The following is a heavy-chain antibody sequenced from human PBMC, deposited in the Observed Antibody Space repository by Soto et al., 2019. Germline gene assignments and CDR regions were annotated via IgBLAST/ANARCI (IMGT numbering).Heavy chain of an antibody. CDR2: INAHSGGT. CDR3: PKDLTRQLAYWLDP. CDR1: GFSLNGYY. D-gene: IGHD6-6*01. Sequence: ASVKLSCKASGFSLNGYYIHWLRQARGQGLEWMGWINAHSGGTEYAQKFQGRVTLTRDTSIATAYLTLNSLTSDDTALYYCPKDLTRQLAYWLDPWGQGTQVTVSS. J-gene: IGHJ5*02. V-gene: IGHV1-2*02.